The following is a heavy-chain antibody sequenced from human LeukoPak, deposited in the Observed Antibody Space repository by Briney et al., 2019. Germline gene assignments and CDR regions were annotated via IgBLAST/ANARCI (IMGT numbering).Heavy chain of an antibody. CDR1: GGSINNYH. CDR2: IYVSGTT. CDR3: ARHRYDTGGKKGVNWFDP. Sequence: SETLSLTCSVSGGSINNYHWSWIRQPPGKGLEWLGNIYVSGTTNYNSSLKSRLTISVDTFKNQLSLNLRSVTAADTAMYYCARHRYDTGGKKGVNWFDPWGQGTLVTVSS. V-gene: IGHV4-59*01. D-gene: IGHD4-23*01. J-gene: IGHJ5*02.